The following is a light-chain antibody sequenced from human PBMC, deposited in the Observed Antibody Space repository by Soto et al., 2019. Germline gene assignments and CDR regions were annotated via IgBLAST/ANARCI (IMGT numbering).Light chain of an antibody. V-gene: IGLV7-43*01. J-gene: IGLJ2*01. CDR2: STS. CDR1: AGAVTSAYY. Sequence: QAVVTQEPSLTVSPGGTVTLTCASSAGAVTSAYYTNWLQQKPGQAPRALIYSTSEKHSWTPARFSGSLLGGKAALTLSAAQPEDEADYYCLLYYGGAQVLFGGGTKRTVL. CDR3: LLYYGGAQVL.